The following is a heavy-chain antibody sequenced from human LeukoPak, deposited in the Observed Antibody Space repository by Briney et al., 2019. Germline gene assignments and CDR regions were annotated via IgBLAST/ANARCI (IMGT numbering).Heavy chain of an antibody. Sequence: PSETLSLTCSVSGGSISSNNWWTWVRQPPGKGLEWIGEIYHSGNTNYNPSLKSRVTISVDTSKNQFSLKLSSVTAADTAVYYCARRRLGYSSSWYTASWYFDLWGRGTLVTVSS. CDR1: GGSISSNNW. CDR3: ARRRLGYSSSWYTASWYFDL. CDR2: IYHSGNT. V-gene: IGHV4-4*02. J-gene: IGHJ2*01. D-gene: IGHD6-13*01.